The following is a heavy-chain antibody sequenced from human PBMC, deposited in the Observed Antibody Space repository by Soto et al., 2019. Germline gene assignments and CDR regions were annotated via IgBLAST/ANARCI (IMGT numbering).Heavy chain of an antibody. V-gene: IGHV4-34*01. Sequence: QVQLGQWGAGLLKPSETLSLTCAVYSGSLSDYYWNWIRQPPGKGLEWIGEINHSGSTNLNPSLKSRVAISVYTSKNQFSLKVSSVTAADTAVYYCARAARVMDVW. CDR1: SGSLSDYY. D-gene: IGHD2-15*01. J-gene: IGHJ6*03. CDR2: INHSGST. CDR3: ARAARVMDV.